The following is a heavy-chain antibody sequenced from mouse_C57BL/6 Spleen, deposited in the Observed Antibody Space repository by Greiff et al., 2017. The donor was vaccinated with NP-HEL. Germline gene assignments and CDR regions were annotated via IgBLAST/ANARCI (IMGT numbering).Heavy chain of an antibody. CDR3: ARGGVKAY. CDR2: IDPSGSYT. D-gene: IGHD2-2*01. J-gene: IGHJ3*01. V-gene: IGHV1-50*01. Sequence: VQLQQPGAELVKPGASVKLSCKASGYTFTSYWMQWVKQRPGQGLEWIGEIDPSGSYTKYNQKFKGKATLTVDTSSSTAYMQLSSLTSEDAAVYYCARGGVKAYWGQGTLVTVSA. CDR1: GYTFTSYW.